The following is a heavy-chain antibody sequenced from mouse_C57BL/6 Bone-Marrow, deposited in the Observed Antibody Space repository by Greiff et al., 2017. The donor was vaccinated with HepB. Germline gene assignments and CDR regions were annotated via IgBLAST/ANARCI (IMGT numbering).Heavy chain of an antibody. J-gene: IGHJ2*01. V-gene: IGHV1-82*01. CDR2: IYPGDGDT. CDR3: ARHDGSSYFDY. D-gene: IGHD1-1*01. Sequence: VKLMESGPELVKPGASVKISCKASGYAFSSSWMNWVKQRPGKGLEWIGRIYPGDGDTNYNGKFKGKATLTADKSSSTAYMQLSSLTSEDSAVYFCARHDGSSYFDYWGQGTTLTVSS. CDR1: GYAFSSSW.